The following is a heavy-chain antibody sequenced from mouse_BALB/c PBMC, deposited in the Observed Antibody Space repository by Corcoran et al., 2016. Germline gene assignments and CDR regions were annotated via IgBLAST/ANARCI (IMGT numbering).Heavy chain of an antibody. CDR2: INPYNDGT. CDR3: ARNRAPYAMDY. J-gene: IGHJ4*01. V-gene: IGHV1S136*01. Sequence: EVQLQQSGPELVKPGASVKMSCKASGYTFNSYVMHWVKQKPGQGLEWIGYINPYNDGTKYNEKFKGKATLTSDKSSSTAYMELSSLTSEDSAVYYCARNRAPYAMDYWGQGTSVTVSS. CDR1: GYTFNSYV.